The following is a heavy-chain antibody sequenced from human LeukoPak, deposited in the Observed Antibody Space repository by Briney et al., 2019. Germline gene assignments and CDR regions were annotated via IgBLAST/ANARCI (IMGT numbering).Heavy chain of an antibody. CDR2: ISYDGSNK. J-gene: IGHJ6*02. D-gene: IGHD2-21*01. Sequence: GGSLRLSCAASGFTFSSYAMHWVRQAPGKGLEWVAVISYDGSNKYYADSVKGRFTISRDNSKNTLYLQMNSLRAEDTAVYYCARDLGDGYYGMDVWGQGTTVTVSS. CDR1: GFTFSSYA. CDR3: ARDLGDGYYGMDV. V-gene: IGHV3-30*04.